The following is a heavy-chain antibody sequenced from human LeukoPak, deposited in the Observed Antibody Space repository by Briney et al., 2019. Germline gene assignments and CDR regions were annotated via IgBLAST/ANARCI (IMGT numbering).Heavy chain of an antibody. CDR1: GYTFTGYY. CDR2: INPNSGGT. Sequence: ASVKVSCKASGYTFTGYYMHWVRQAPGQGLEWMGWINPNSGGTNYAQKFQGRVTMTRDTSISTAYMELSRLRSDDTAVYYCAAHFEFNRGGYYGMDVWGQGTTVTVSS. J-gene: IGHJ6*02. V-gene: IGHV1-2*02. CDR3: AAHFEFNRGGYYGMDV.